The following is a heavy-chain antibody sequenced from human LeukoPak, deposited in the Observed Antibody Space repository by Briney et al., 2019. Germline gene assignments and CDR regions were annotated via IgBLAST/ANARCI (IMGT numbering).Heavy chain of an antibody. Sequence: SETLSLTCTVSGGSISSYYWSWIRQPPGKGLEWIGYIYYSGSTNYNPSLKSRVTISVDTSKNQFPLKLSSVTAADTAVYYCATLAAAGTGYFDYWGQGTLVTVSS. CDR1: GGSISSYY. CDR3: ATLAAAGTGYFDY. D-gene: IGHD6-13*01. V-gene: IGHV4-59*01. CDR2: IYYSGST. J-gene: IGHJ4*02.